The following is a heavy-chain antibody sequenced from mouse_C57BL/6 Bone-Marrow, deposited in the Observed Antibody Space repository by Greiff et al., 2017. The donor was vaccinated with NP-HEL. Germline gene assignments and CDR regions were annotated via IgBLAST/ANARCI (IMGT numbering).Heavy chain of an antibody. CDR1: GYTFTDYE. CDR3: TRGGYGAWFAY. J-gene: IGHJ3*01. CDR2: IDPETGGT. D-gene: IGHD2-2*01. V-gene: IGHV1-15*01. Sequence: QVTLKEPGAELVRPGASVTLSCKASGYTFTDYEMHWVKQTPVHGLEWIGAIDPETGGTAYNQKFKGKAILTADKSSSTAYMELRSLTSEDSAVYYCTRGGYGAWFAYWGQGTLVTVSA.